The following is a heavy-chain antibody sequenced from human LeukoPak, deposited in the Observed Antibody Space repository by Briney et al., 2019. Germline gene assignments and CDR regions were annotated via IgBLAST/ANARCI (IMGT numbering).Heavy chain of an antibody. CDR2: IKQDGSEI. D-gene: IGHD6-19*01. V-gene: IGHV3-7*01. Sequence: GGSLRLSCAASGFTFNTYWMSWVRQAPGKGREGGANIKQDGSEIYYMDSVKGRFTISRDNAKNSVYLQMNSLRAEDPAVYYCAERSGLDYWGEGTLVTVS. CDR1: GFTFNTYW. CDR3: AERSGLDY. J-gene: IGHJ4*02.